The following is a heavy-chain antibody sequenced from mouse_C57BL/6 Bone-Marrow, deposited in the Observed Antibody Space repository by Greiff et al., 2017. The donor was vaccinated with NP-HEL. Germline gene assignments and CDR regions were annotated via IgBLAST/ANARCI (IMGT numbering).Heavy chain of an antibody. CDR3: AVYYGSSYVGWYFDV. CDR2: IYPGDGDT. Sequence: VQLQESGPELVKPGASVKISCKASGYAFSSSWMNWVKQRPGKGLEWIGRIYPGDGDTNYNGKFKGKATLTADKSSSTAYMQLSSLTSEDSAVYFCAVYYGSSYVGWYFDVWGTGTTVTVSS. V-gene: IGHV1-82*01. CDR1: GYAFSSSW. D-gene: IGHD1-1*01. J-gene: IGHJ1*03.